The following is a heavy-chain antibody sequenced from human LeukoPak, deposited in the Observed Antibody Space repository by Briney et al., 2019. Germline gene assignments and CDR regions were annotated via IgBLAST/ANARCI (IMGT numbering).Heavy chain of an antibody. CDR2: IKQDGGEI. J-gene: IGHJ4*02. V-gene: IGHV3-7*03. Sequence: GGSLRLSCAASGFTFSRYWMSWVRQVPRKGLEWVANIKQDGGEIYYVDSVKGRFTISRDNAKSSLYLQMNSLRAGDTAIYYCARDKGDYDTGGSLFVFGGQGTLVTVSS. D-gene: IGHD3-22*01. CDR1: GFTFSRYW. CDR3: ARDKGDYDTGGSLFVF.